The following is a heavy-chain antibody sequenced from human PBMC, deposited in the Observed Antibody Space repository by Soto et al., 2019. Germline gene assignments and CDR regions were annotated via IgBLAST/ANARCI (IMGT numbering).Heavy chain of an antibody. J-gene: IGHJ4*02. CDR1: GYSISSGYY. D-gene: IGHD3-22*01. V-gene: IGHV4-38-2*01. CDR2: IYHSGST. Sequence: PSETLSLTCAVSGYSISSGYYWGWIRQPPGKGLEWIGGIYHSGSTYYNPSLKSRVTISVDTSKNQFSLKLSSVTAADTAVYYCARVGAYDSSGYYYLLPGAYYFDYWGQGTLVTVSS. CDR3: ARVGAYDSSGYYYLLPGAYYFDY.